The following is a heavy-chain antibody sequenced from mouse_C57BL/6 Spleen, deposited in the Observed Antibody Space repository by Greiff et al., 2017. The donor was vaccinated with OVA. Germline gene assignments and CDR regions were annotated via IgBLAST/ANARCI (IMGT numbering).Heavy chain of an antibody. CDR3: ARDPITTGDY. V-gene: IGHV1-64*01. D-gene: IGHD1-1*01. Sequence: VQLVESGAELVKPGASVKLSCKASGYTFTSSWMHWVKQRPGQGLEWIGMIHPNSGSTNYNEKFKSKATLTVDKSSSTAYMQLSSLTSEDSAVYYCARDPITTGDYWGQGTTLTVSS. CDR1: GYTFTSSW. J-gene: IGHJ2*01. CDR2: IHPNSGST.